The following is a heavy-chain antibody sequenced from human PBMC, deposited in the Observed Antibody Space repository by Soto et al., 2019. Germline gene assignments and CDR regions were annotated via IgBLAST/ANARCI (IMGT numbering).Heavy chain of an antibody. CDR1: GYTFSSYA. V-gene: IGHV1-3*01. J-gene: IGHJ5*02. Sequence: QVQLVQSGAEVKKPGASVKVSCKASGYTFSSYALHWVRQAPGQRLEWMGWINAANGNVKYSQKFQGRVTITRDTSASTAYMELSSLRAEDTAVYYCARAVGQFDPGGQGTRVTVSS. CDR2: INAANGNV. CDR3: ARAVGQFDP. D-gene: IGHD6-19*01.